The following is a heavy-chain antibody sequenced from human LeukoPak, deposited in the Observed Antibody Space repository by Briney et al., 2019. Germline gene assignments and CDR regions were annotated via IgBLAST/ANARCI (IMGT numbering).Heavy chain of an antibody. D-gene: IGHD5-12*01. CDR1: GYTFSSYN. CDR3: AREHSGYDFPGRDYYYMDV. CDR2: ISSTSRSYI. V-gene: IGHV3-21*01. Sequence: GGSLRLSCAASGYTFSSYNMNWVRQAPGKGLEWVSSISSTSRSYIYYADSVKGRFTISRDNAKNSLYLQMNSLRAEDTAVYYCAREHSGYDFPGRDYYYMDVWGKGTTVTVSS. J-gene: IGHJ6*03.